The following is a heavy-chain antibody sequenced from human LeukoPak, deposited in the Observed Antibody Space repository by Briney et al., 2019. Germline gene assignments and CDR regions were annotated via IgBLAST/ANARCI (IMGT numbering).Heavy chain of an antibody. Sequence: HPGGSLRLSCAASGFTFSSYAMSWVRQAPGKGLEWVSAISGSGGSTYYADSVKGRFTISRDNSKNTLYLQMNSLRAEDTAVYYCARGAVRGTVTHFGYWGQGTLVTVSS. CDR3: ARGAVRGTVTHFGY. D-gene: IGHD4-17*01. CDR1: GFTFSSYA. CDR2: ISGSGGST. J-gene: IGHJ4*02. V-gene: IGHV3-23*01.